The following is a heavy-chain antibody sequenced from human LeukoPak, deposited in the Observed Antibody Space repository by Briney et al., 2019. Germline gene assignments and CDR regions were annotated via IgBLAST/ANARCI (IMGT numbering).Heavy chain of an antibody. CDR2: FDPEDGET. V-gene: IGHV1-24*01. Sequence: ASVKVSCKVPGYTLTELSMHWVRQAPGKGLEWMGGFDPEDGETIYAQKFQGRVTMTEDTSTDTAYMELSSLRSEDTAVYYCATAFKLELSYYYYGMDVWGRGTTVTVSS. CDR1: GYTLTELS. J-gene: IGHJ6*02. D-gene: IGHD1-7*01. CDR3: ATAFKLELSYYYYGMDV.